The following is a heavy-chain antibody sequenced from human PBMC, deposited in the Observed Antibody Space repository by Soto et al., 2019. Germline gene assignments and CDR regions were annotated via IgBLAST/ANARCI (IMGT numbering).Heavy chain of an antibody. CDR2: IYYSGST. CDR3: VRRRESGDCSSTCCYDYYSGMVV. J-gene: IGHJ6*02. V-gene: IGHV4-30-4*01. CDR1: GGSISSGDYY. D-gene: IGHD2-2*01. Sequence: SETLSLTCTVSGGSISSGDYYWSWIRQPPGKGLEWIGYIYYSGSTYYNPSLKSRVTISVDTSKNQFSLKLSSVTAADTAVYYWVRRRESGDCSSTCCYDYYSGMVVLDQETTAPVFS.